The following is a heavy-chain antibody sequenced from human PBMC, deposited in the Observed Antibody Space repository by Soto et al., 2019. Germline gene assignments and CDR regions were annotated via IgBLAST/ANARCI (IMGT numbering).Heavy chain of an antibody. J-gene: IGHJ6*03. CDR1: GFTFSSYS. D-gene: IGHD1-26*01. Sequence: GGSLRLSCAASGFTFSSYSMNWVRQAPGKGLEWVSYISSSSSTIYYADSVKGRFTISRDNAKNSLYLQMNSLRAEDTAVYYATTSAYMDVWGKGATVTVSS. V-gene: IGHV3-48*01. CDR2: ISSSSSTI. CDR3: TTSAYMDV.